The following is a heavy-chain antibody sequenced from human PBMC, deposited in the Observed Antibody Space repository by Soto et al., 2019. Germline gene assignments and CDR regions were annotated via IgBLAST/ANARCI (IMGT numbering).Heavy chain of an antibody. CDR3: AKISIEVRGIRDRYSYHATHV. V-gene: IGHV3-30*18. J-gene: IGHJ6*02. CDR2: ISYDGSNK. D-gene: IGHD3-10*01. Sequence: PGGSLRLSCAASGFIFSNYGMHWVRQVPGKGLEWVAVISYDGSNKYYADSVKGRFTISRDNSKNTLFLQMNSLRPEDTGVYYCAKISIEVRGIRDRYSYHATHVWGQGTPVTVS. CDR1: GFIFSNYG.